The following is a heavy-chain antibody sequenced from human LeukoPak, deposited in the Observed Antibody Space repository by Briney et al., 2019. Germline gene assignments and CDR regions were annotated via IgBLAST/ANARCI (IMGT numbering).Heavy chain of an antibody. V-gene: IGHV1-2*02. D-gene: IGHD2-15*01. CDR2: INPNSGGT. J-gene: IGHJ3*02. Sequence: GASVKVSCKASGYTFIAYYMHWVRQAPGQGLEWMGWINPNSGGTNYAQKFQGRVTMTRDTSISTAYMELSRLRSDDTAVYYCAREWDIVVVVADSAFDIWGQGTMVTVSS. CDR1: GYTFIAYY. CDR3: AREWDIVVVVADSAFDI.